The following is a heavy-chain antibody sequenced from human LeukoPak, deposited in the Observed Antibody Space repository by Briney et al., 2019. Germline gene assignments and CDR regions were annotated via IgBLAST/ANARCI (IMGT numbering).Heavy chain of an antibody. CDR2: IYYSGST. J-gene: IGHJ3*02. V-gene: IGHV4-59*08. D-gene: IGHD5-18*01. Sequence: SETLSLTCTVSGGSISSYYWSWIRQPPGKGLEWIGYIYYSGSTNYNPSLKSRVTISVDTSKNQFSLKLSSVTAADTAGYYCPTRRGYRYGSYAFDIWGQGTMVTVSS. CDR1: GGSISSYY. CDR3: PTRRGYRYGSYAFDI.